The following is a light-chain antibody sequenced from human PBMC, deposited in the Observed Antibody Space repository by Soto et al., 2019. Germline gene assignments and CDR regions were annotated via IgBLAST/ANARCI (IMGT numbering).Light chain of an antibody. CDR3: QTWGTGIPVV. V-gene: IGLV4-69*01. J-gene: IGLJ2*01. CDR2: VNSDGSR. CDR1: SGHSSYA. Sequence: QLVLTQSPSASASLGASVKLTCTLSSGHSSYAIAWHQQQPEKGPRYLMKVNSDGSRSKGDGIPDRFSGSSSGAERYLTISSLQSEDEADYYCQTWGTGIPVVFGGGTKLTVL.